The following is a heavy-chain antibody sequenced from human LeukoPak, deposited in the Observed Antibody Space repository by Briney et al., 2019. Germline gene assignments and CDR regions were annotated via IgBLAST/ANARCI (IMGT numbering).Heavy chain of an antibody. J-gene: IGHJ3*02. CDR2: IKCDGSEK. Sequence: GGSLRLSCAASGFTFSNSWMHWVCQAPEKGLEWVADIKCDGSEKCYVDSVKGRLTISRDNAKNSLYLQVNSLRAEDMTVYYVVGAVGIITSCYFRAFEIWAKGQWSPSLQ. V-gene: IGHV3-52*01. CDR3: VGAVGIITSCYFRAFEI. CDR1: GFTFSNSW. D-gene: IGHD2-2*01.